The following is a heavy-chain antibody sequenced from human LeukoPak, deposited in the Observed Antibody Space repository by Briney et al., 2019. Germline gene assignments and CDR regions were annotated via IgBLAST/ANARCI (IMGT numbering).Heavy chain of an antibody. J-gene: IGHJ5*02. V-gene: IGHV3-66*01. CDR1: GFTVSSNY. Sequence: TGGSLRLSCAAPGFTVSSNYMSWVRQAPGKGLEWVSVIYSGGSTYYADSVKGRFTISRDNSKNTLYLQMNSLRAEDTAVYYCARVADDNWFDPWGQGTLVTVSS. CDR3: ARVADDNWFDP. CDR2: IYSGGST.